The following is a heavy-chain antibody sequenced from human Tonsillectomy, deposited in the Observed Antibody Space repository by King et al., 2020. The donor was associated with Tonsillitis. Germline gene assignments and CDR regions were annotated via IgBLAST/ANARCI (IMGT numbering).Heavy chain of an antibody. CDR2: IYTSGST. D-gene: IGHD5-24*01. Sequence: QLQESGPGLVKPSQNLSLTCTVSGGSISSGSYYWSWIRQPAGKGLEWIGRIYTSGSTNYNPSLKSRVTMSVDTSKNQFSLKLSSVTAADTAVYYCANPLRDGYPYDAFDIWGQGTMVTVSS. CDR1: GGSISSGSYY. J-gene: IGHJ3*02. V-gene: IGHV4-61*02. CDR3: ANPLRDGYPYDAFDI.